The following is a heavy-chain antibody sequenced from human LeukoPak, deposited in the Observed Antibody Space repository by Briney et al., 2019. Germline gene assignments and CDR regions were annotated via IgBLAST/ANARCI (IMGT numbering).Heavy chain of an antibody. CDR2: IGKAGDT. CDR3: AKEGDYGDYFDF. CDR1: GFTLRNYD. Sequence: GRSLRLSCAASGFTLRNYDKHWVPEATGRGPECVAAIGKAGDTYYPASVQGRFTSSRENAKNALYLQMSSLRAEDTAVYYCAKEGDYGDYFDFWGQGNLITVSS. V-gene: IGHV3-13*04. D-gene: IGHD4-17*01. J-gene: IGHJ4*02.